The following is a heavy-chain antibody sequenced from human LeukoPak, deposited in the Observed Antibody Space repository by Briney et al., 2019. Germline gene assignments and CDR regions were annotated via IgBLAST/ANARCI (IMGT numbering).Heavy chain of an antibody. D-gene: IGHD3-22*01. Sequence: ASVQVSCKASGGTFSSYAISWVRQAPGQGLEWMGGIIPIFGTANYAQKFQGRVTITTDESTSTAYMELSSLRSEDTAVYYCASSLDYDDSSGYRKNRDYWGQGTLVTVSS. CDR3: ASSLDYDDSSGYRKNRDY. CDR1: GGTFSSYA. V-gene: IGHV1-69*05. CDR2: IIPIFGTA. J-gene: IGHJ4*02.